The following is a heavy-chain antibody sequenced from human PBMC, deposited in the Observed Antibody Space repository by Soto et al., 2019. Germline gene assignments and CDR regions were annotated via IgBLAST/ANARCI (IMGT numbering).Heavy chain of an antibody. CDR3: AKVWLGPYYYDSSVHRPMDV. V-gene: IGHV3-30*18. Sequence: PGGSLRLSCAASGFTFSSYGMHWVRQVPGKGLEWVAVISYDGSNKYYADSVKGRFTISRDNSKNTLYLQMNSLRAEDTAVYYFAKVWLGPYYYDSSVHRPMDVWGQGTTVTVSS. D-gene: IGHD3-22*01. CDR2: ISYDGSNK. CDR1: GFTFSSYG. J-gene: IGHJ6*02.